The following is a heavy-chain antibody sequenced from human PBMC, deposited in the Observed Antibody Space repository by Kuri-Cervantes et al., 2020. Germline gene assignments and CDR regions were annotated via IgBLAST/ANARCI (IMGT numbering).Heavy chain of an antibody. CDR3: ARQQQQLRLYNWFDP. CDR1: GGSISSSSYY. D-gene: IGHD6-13*01. CDR2: IYYSGST. Sequence: GSLRLSCTVSGGSISSSSYYWGWIRQPPGKGLEWIGSIYYSGSTYYNPSLKSRVTISVDTSKNQFSLKLGSVTAADTAVYYCARQQQQLRLYNWFDPWGQGTLVTVSS. V-gene: IGHV4-39*07. J-gene: IGHJ5*02.